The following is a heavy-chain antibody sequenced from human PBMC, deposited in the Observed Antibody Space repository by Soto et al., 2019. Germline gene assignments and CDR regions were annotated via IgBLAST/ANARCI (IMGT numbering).Heavy chain of an antibody. CDR2: INPNSGGT. J-gene: IGHJ5*02. Sequence: ASVKVSCKASGYTFTGYYMHWVRQAPGQGLEWMGWINPNSGGTNYAQKFQGWVTMTRVTSISTAYMELSRLRSDDTAMYYCASGAEIWSGYYLAWGSPNWFDPWGQGTLVTVSS. CDR1: GYTFTGYY. V-gene: IGHV1-2*04. CDR3: ASGAEIWSGYYLAWGSPNWFDP. D-gene: IGHD3-3*01.